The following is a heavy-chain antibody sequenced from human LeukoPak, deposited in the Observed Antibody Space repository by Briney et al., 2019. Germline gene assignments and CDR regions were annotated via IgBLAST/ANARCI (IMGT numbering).Heavy chain of an antibody. CDR3: ARPARYDVLTGYYPYYYYYYMDV. J-gene: IGHJ6*03. CDR1: GFTFSSYS. D-gene: IGHD3-9*01. Sequence: PGGSLRLSCAASGFTFSSYSMTWVRQAPGKGLEWVSSITSSGTFKKYSDSVKGRFTISRDNAKNSLYLQMDSLRAEDTAVYYCARPARYDVLTGYYPYYYYYYMDVWGKGTTVTVSS. V-gene: IGHV3-21*01. CDR2: ITSSGTFK.